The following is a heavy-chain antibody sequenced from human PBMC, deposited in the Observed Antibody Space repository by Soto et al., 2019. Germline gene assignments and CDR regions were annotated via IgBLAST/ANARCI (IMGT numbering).Heavy chain of an antibody. D-gene: IGHD2-2*01. Sequence: EVQLVESGGGLVKPGGSLRLSCTASGFIFSNAWMSGVRQAPGKGLEWVGRIRSKVEGGTTDYGAPVKGRFTVSRDDSQNTVYLQMNSVNTQVTPVYYCTTDLAAYCSGTKYCTPSINSWVDPWCTGTLITVYS. CDR1: GFIFSNAW. CDR3: TTDLAAYCSGTKYCTPSINSWVDP. CDR2: IRSKVEGGTT. V-gene: IGHV3-15*01. J-gene: IGHJ5*02.